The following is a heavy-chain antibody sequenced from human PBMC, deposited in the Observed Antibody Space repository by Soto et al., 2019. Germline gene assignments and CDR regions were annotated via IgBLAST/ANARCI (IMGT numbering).Heavy chain of an antibody. CDR3: ATGVGYCSGGSCYLVHGFDY. J-gene: IGHJ4*01. V-gene: IGHV1-24*01. CDR1: GYTLTELS. Sequence: GASVKVSCKVSGYTLTELSMHWVRQAPGKGLEWMGGFDPEDGETIYAQKFQGRVTMTEDTSTDTAYMELSNLRSEDTAGYYCATGVGYCSGGSCYLVHGFDYWG. D-gene: IGHD2-15*01. CDR2: FDPEDGET.